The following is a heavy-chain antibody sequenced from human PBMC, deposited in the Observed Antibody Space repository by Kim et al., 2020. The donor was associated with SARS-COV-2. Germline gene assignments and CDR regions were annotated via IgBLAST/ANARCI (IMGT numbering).Heavy chain of an antibody. Sequence: LKSRVTISVDTSKNQFSLKLSSVTAADTAVYYCARRVGYCSSTSCPADIWGQGTMVTVSS. D-gene: IGHD2-2*01. CDR3: ARRVGYCSSTSCPADI. V-gene: IGHV4-34*01. J-gene: IGHJ3*02.